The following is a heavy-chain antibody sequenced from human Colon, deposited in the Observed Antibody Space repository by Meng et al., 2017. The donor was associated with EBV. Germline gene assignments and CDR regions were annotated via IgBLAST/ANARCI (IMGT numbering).Heavy chain of an antibody. CDR1: GVSISSNIR. J-gene: IGHJ4*02. D-gene: IGHD1-26*01. V-gene: IGHV4-4*02. Sequence: VQLQGSGPGLVKPSGTLSLTCGFSGVSISSNIRWTWVRQPPGKGLEWIGDIDDSGSTNYNPSLNSRISISLDKSKNHFSLKVNSVTAADTAVYYCARGKQDAWELLAYWGQGALVTVSS. CDR2: IDDSGST. CDR3: ARGKQDAWELLAY.